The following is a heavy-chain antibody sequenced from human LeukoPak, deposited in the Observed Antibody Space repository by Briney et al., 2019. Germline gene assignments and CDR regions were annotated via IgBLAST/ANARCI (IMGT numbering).Heavy chain of an antibody. CDR2: ISASVGRT. Sequence: GGSLRLSCAASGFTFSSYAMSWVRQAPGKGLEWVSAISASVGRTFYAGSVKSPLTISRDTSKNALYLQMNSLRAVDTGVYYCAKDLGFGGYAFDIWGQGTMVTVSS. J-gene: IGHJ3*02. V-gene: IGHV3-23*01. CDR1: GFTFSSYA. D-gene: IGHD3-10*01. CDR3: AKDLGFGGYAFDI.